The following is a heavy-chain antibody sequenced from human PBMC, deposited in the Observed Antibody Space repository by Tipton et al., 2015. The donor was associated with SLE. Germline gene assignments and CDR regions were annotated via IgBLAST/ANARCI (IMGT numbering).Heavy chain of an antibody. CDR1: GGSFSGYY. J-gene: IGHJ6*03. CDR3: AREQEGITIFGVAPYYYYYYMDV. CDR2: INHSGST. D-gene: IGHD3-3*01. Sequence: TLSLTCAVYGGSFSGYYWSWIRQPPGKGLEWIGEINHSGSTNYNPSLKSRVTMSVDTSKNQFSLKLSSVTAADTAVYYCAREQEGITIFGVAPYYYYYYMDVWGKGTTVTVSS. V-gene: IGHV4-34*01.